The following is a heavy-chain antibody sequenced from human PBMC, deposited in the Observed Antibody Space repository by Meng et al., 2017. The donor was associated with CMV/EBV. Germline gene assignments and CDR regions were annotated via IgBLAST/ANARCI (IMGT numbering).Heavy chain of an antibody. J-gene: IGHJ5*02. CDR3: ARDGPVMDYDSSGVNWFDP. CDR2: IYYSGST. V-gene: IGHV4-34*01. CDR1: GGSFSGYY. Sequence: GSLRLSCAVYGGSFSGYYWSWIRQPPGKGLEWIGSIYYSGSTYYNPSLKSRVTISVDTSKNQFSLKLSSVTAADTAVYYCARDGPVMDYDSSGVNWFDPWGQGTLVTVSS. D-gene: IGHD3-22*01.